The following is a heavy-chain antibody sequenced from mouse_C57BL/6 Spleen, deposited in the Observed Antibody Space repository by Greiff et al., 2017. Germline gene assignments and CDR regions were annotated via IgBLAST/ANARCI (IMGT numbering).Heavy chain of an antibody. J-gene: IGHJ3*01. V-gene: IGHV1-22*01. CDR1: GYTFTDYN. D-gene: IGHD2-3*01. Sequence: VQLQQSGPELVKPGASVKMSCKASGYTFTDYNMHWVKQSHGKSLEWIGYINPNNGGTSYNQKFKGKATLTVNKSSITAYMELRSLTSEDSAVYYCASPDGYYLAWFAYWGQGTLVTVSA. CDR3: ASPDGYYLAWFAY. CDR2: INPNNGGT.